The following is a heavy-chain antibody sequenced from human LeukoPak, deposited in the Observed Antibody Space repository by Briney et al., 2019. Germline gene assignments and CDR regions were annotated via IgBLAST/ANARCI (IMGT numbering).Heavy chain of an antibody. CDR1: GGTFSNYA. V-gene: IGHV1-69*13. CDR3: ARFPRGGYGDSDFDY. D-gene: IGHD4-17*01. Sequence: AASVKVSCKASGGTFSNYAISWVRQAPGQGLEWMGGIIPIFGTANYAQKFQGRVTITADESTSTAYMELSSLRSEDTAVCYCARFPRGGYGDSDFDYWGQGTLVTVSS. J-gene: IGHJ4*02. CDR2: IIPIFGTA.